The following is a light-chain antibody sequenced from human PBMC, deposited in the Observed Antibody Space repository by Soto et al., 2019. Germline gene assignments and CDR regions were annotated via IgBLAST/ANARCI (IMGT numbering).Light chain of an antibody. CDR3: QSADSSGTYVV. J-gene: IGLJ2*01. V-gene: IGLV3-25*02. CDR2: KDS. Sequence: SYELTQPPSVSVSPGQTARITCSGDALPKQYAYWYQQKPGQAPVLVIYKDSERPSGIPERFSGSSSGTTVTLTISGVQAEDEADYYCQSADSSGTYVVFDGGTKLTVL. CDR1: ALPKQY.